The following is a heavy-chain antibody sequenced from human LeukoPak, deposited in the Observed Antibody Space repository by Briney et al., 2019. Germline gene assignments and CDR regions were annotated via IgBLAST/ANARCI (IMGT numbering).Heavy chain of an antibody. CDR3: AKGGPAPFGY. J-gene: IGHJ4*02. D-gene: IGHD3-16*01. CDR2: ISFDGSNK. Sequence: PGGSLRLSCAASGFTFSSYAMHWVRQAPGKGLEWVAIISFDGSNKYYADSVKGRFTISRDNSKNTLYLQMNSLRAEDTAVYYCAKGGPAPFGYWGQGTLVTVSS. V-gene: IGHV3-30-3*01. CDR1: GFTFSSYA.